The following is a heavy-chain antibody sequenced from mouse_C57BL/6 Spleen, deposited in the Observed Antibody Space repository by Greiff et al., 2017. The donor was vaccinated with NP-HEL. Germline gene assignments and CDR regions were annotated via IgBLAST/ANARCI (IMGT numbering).Heavy chain of an antibody. CDR2: ISYSGST. CDR3: ARSSGSSYGYWYFDV. Sequence: EVQGVESGPGLAKPSQTLSLTCSVTGYSITSDYWNWIRKFPGNKLEYMGYISYSGSTYYNPSLKSRISITRDTSKNQYYLQLNSVTTEDTATYYCARSSGSSYGYWYFDVWGTGTTVTVSS. J-gene: IGHJ1*03. D-gene: IGHD1-1*01. V-gene: IGHV3-8*01. CDR1: GYSITSDY.